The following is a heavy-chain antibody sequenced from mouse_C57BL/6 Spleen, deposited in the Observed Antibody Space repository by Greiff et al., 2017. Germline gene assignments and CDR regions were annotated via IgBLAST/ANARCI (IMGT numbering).Heavy chain of an antibody. D-gene: IGHD1-1*01. CDR3: ARRAVVATDYAMDY. CDR1: GYTFTSYW. CDR2: IHPNSGST. V-gene: IGHV1-64*01. J-gene: IGHJ4*01. Sequence: QVHVKQPGAELVKPGASVKLSCKASGYTFTSYWMHWVKQRPGQGLEWIGMIHPNSGSTNYNEKFKSKATLTVDKSSSTAYMQLSSLTSEDSAVYYCARRAVVATDYAMDYWGQGTSVTVSS.